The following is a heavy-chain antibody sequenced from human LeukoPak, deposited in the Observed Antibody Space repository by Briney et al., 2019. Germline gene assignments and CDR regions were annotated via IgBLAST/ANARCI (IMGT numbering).Heavy chain of an antibody. Sequence: PGGSLRLSCAASGFTVSSNYMSWVRQAPGKGLEWVSVIYSGGNTYYADSVKGRFTTSRDNSKNTLYLQMNSLRAEDTAMYYCARDPLDSSGSFVPFDYWGQGTLVTVSS. J-gene: IGHJ4*02. D-gene: IGHD3-22*01. CDR1: GFTVSSNY. V-gene: IGHV3-53*01. CDR2: IYSGGNT. CDR3: ARDPLDSSGSFVPFDY.